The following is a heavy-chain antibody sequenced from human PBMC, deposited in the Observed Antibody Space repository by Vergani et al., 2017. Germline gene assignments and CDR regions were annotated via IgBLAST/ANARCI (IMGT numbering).Heavy chain of an antibody. CDR2: ISAYSGET. CDR1: RYPFSRYG. CDR3: SRGGFYTSRNDFKFYGLGV. V-gene: IGHV1-18*01. Sequence: QAQLVQSGAEVKKPGASVRVSCKASRYPFSRYGISWVRQAPGQGLEWMGWISAYSGETRYARSLQGRVTMTTDASTNTAYMSLRSLRSDDTAIYYCSRGGFYTSRNDFKFYGLGVWGQGTRSPLP. D-gene: IGHD3-3*01. J-gene: IGHJ6*02.